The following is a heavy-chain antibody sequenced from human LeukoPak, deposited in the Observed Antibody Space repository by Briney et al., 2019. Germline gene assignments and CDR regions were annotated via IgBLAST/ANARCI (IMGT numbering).Heavy chain of an antibody. CDR3: ARMVRGACDY. CDR2: IYYSGST. V-gene: IGHV4-30-4*01. Sequence: PSETLSLTCTVSGGSISSGDYYWSWIRQPPGKGLEWIGYIYYSGSTYFNPSLKSRVTISVGTSKNQFSLKLSSVTAADTAVYYCARMVRGACDYWGQGTLVTVSS. CDR1: GGSISSGDYY. D-gene: IGHD3-10*01. J-gene: IGHJ4*02.